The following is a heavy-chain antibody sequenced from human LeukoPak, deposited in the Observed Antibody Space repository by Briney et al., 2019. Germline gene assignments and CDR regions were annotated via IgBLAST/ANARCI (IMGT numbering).Heavy chain of an antibody. CDR1: GFTFSSYG. J-gene: IGHJ4*02. Sequence: GGSLRLSCAASGFTFSSYGMHWVRQAPGKGLEWVAVISYDGSNKYYADSVKGRFTISRDNSKNTLYLQMNSLRAEDTAVYYCAKDPGGYSYGFFDYWGQGTLVTVSS. D-gene: IGHD5-18*01. V-gene: IGHV3-30*18. CDR2: ISYDGSNK. CDR3: AKDPGGYSYGFFDY.